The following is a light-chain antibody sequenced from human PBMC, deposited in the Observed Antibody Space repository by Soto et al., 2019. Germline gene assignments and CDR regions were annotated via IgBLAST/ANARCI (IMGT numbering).Light chain of an antibody. J-gene: IGLJ2*01. V-gene: IGLV2-23*01. CDR1: SSDVGSYNL. CDR3: CSYAGRWV. Sequence: QSALTQPASVSGSPGQSITISCTGTSSDVGSYNLVSWYQQHPGKAPKLMIYEDSKRPSGVSNRFSGSKSGNTASLTISGLQAEDEAYYSCCSYAGRWVFGGGTKLTVL. CDR2: EDS.